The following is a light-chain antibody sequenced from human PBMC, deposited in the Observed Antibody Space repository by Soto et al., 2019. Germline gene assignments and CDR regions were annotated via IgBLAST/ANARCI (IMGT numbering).Light chain of an antibody. V-gene: IGKV1-39*01. CDR1: QTISNY. CDR3: QKSYSNPPT. Sequence: DIQMTQSPSSLSASLGDRVSLTCRASQTISNYLNWYQQKPGKAPKLLSYAAASLQSGVQSRFSGSGSGTDFTLTISSLHPEDFATYYCQKSYSNPPTFGQGTKLEIK. J-gene: IGKJ2*01. CDR2: AAA.